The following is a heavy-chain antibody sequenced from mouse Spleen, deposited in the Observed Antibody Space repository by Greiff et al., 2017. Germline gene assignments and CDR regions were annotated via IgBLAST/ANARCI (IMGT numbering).Heavy chain of an antibody. Sequence: VPLLSSGPFFSKPFPTLSLFCSCSCYSMISDYWNWIREFPGNKLEYMLYISYSGSTYYNPSLKSRCSITRDTSKNQYYLQLNSVTTEDTATYYWARGRASWYFGVWGAGTTVTVSS. CDR2: ISYSGST. V-gene: IGHV3-8*01. CDR3: ARGRASWYFGV. J-gene: IGHJ1*01. D-gene: IGHD3-3*01. CDR1: CYSMISDY.